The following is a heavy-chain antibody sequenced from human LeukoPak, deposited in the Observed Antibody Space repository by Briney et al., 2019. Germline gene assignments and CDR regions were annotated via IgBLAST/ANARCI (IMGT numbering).Heavy chain of an antibody. D-gene: IGHD1-26*01. CDR3: ARWSGSFEYYFDS. CDR2: AYYSGST. Sequence: PSETLSLTCTVSGGSISSFYWSWIRQPPGKGLEWIGYAYYSGSTTYNPSLKSRVTISVDTSKNQFSLRLSSVTAAGTAVYYCARWSGSFEYYFDSWGQGTLVTVSS. J-gene: IGHJ4*02. V-gene: IGHV4-59*08. CDR1: GGSISSFY.